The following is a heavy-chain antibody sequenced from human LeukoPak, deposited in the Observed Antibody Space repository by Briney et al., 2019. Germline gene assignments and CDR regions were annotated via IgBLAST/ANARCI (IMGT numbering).Heavy chain of an antibody. V-gene: IGHV3-11*01. D-gene: IGHD5-18*01. CDR3: ARGRGDTSMVTCFDY. CDR2: VSNSGSSI. CDR1: GFTFSDEY. J-gene: IGHJ4*02. Sequence: PGGSLRLSCAASGFTFSDEYMSWIRQAPGKGLEWISCVSNSGSSIYYADSVKGRFSISRDNVKNSLYLQMNSLRVEDTAVYYCARGRGDTSMVTCFDYWGQGTLVTVSS.